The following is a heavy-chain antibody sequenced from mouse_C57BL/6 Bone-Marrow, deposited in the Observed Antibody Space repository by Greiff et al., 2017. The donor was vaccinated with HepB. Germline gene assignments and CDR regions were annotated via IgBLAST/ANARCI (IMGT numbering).Heavy chain of an antibody. CDR3: ARSGAAQATAMDY. CDR1: GYTFTSYW. J-gene: IGHJ4*01. D-gene: IGHD3-2*02. CDR2: IYPGSGST. Sequence: VQLQQPGAELVKPGASVKMSCKASGYTFTSYWITWVKQRPGQGLEWIGDIYPGSGSTNYNEKFKSKATLTVDTSSSTAYMQLSSLTSEDSAVYYCARSGAAQATAMDYWGQGTSVTVSS. V-gene: IGHV1-55*01.